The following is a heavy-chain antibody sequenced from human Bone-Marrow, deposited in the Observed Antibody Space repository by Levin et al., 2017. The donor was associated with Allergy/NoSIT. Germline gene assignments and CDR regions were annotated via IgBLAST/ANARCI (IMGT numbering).Heavy chain of an antibody. CDR2: IYPGDSDT. J-gene: IGHJ4*02. CDR1: GYSFTNLW. D-gene: IGHD1-26*01. CDR3: ATVRPYSGTYFIDY. Sequence: GESLKISCKVSGYSFTNLWIGWVRQMPGKGLEWMGVIYPGDSDTRYSPSFQGQVTISADKSISTGYLQWSSLKASDTAMYYCATVRPYSGTYFIDYWGQGTLVTISS. V-gene: IGHV5-51*01.